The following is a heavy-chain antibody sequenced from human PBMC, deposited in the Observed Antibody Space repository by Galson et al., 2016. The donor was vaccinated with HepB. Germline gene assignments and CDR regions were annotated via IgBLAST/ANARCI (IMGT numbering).Heavy chain of an antibody. CDR1: GGTISSYF. D-gene: IGHD4-17*01. Sequence: TLSLTCTVSGGTISSYFWSWLRQPPGKGLEWIGYIYFRGTTNYNPSLRSRVTISVDTSKDQFSLSLTSVTAADTAVYYCARGADFADSGWFDPWGQGTLVTVSS. CDR3: ARGADFADSGWFDP. V-gene: IGHV4-59*01. CDR2: IYFRGTT. J-gene: IGHJ5*02.